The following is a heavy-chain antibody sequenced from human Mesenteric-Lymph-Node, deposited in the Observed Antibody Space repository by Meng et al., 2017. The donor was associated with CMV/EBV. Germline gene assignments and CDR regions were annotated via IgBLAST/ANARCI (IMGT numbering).Heavy chain of an antibody. D-gene: IGHD2-2*03. V-gene: IGHV3-7*01. CDR3: ARWIFDY. Sequence: ETLSLTCTVSGGSISGYYWSWIRQPPGKGLEWAANINQDGSEKYYVDSVKGRFTISRDNAKNSLYLQMNSLRAEDTAVYYCARWIFDYWGQGTLVTVSS. CDR2: INQDGSEK. J-gene: IGHJ4*02. CDR1: GGSISGYY.